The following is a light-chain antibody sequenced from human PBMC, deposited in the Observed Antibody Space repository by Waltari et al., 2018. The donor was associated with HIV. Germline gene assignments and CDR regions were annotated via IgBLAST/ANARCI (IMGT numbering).Light chain of an antibody. CDR3: ATWDDSLDHV. CDR2: NDD. J-gene: IGLJ1*01. Sequence: SELTQPPSVSGTPGPRVTISCSGGNSNIGRNTVTWYQHLPGAAPKVLIYNDDKRPWGVPDRFSGSKTGTSASLAISGLQSDDEAVYYCATWDDSLDHVFGTGTKVSVL. V-gene: IGLV1-44*01. CDR1: NSNIGRNT.